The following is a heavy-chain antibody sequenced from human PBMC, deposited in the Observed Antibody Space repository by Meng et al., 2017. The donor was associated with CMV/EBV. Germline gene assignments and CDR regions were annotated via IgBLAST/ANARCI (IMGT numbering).Heavy chain of an antibody. Sequence: GESLKISCAASGFIFSSYWMSWVRQAPGKGLEWVANINQDGTEKYYVDSVKGRFTISRDNAKNSLYLQMNSLRAEDTAVYYCARSPGTQWLLPTRFDYWGQGTLVTVSS. J-gene: IGHJ4*02. CDR3: ARSPGTQWLLPTRFDY. D-gene: IGHD3-22*01. V-gene: IGHV3-7*01. CDR1: GFIFSSYW. CDR2: INQDGTEK.